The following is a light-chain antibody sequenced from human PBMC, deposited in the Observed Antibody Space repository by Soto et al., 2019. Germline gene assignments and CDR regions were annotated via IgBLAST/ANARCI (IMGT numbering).Light chain of an antibody. V-gene: IGLV2-11*01. CDR3: CSYAVRYTFGVV. J-gene: IGLJ2*01. CDR2: DVI. CDR1: SRDVGNFDY. Sequence: QSALTQPRSVSGSPGQSVTISCTAPSRDVGNFDYYSCYQVYPNNAPKLLLYDVIKRPSGVPDRFSGSTSVYTASLTISGLQAEEEAEDYCCSYAVRYTFGVVFGGGTKLTVL.